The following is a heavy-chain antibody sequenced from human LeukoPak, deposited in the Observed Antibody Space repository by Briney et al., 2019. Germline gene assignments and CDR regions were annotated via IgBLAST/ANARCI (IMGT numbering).Heavy chain of an antibody. Sequence: ASVTVSCKASGYTFTGYYMHWVRQAPGQGLEWMGWINPNSGGTNYAQKFQGRVTMTRDTSISTAYMELSRLRSDDTAVYYCARVPYDYVWGSYRHFDYWGQGTLVTVSS. CDR1: GYTFTGYY. V-gene: IGHV1-2*02. D-gene: IGHD3-16*02. J-gene: IGHJ4*02. CDR2: INPNSGGT. CDR3: ARVPYDYVWGSYRHFDY.